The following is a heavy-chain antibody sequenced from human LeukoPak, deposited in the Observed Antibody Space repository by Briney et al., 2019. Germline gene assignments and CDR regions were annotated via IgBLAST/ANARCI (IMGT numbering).Heavy chain of an antibody. Sequence: TSETLSLTCTVSGGSISSSRYYWGWIRQPPGKGLEWIASVSYSGSTYYNPSLKSRVTISVDTSKNQFSLKLSSVTAADTAVYYCARRSCSNASCYSYYFDYWGQGTLVTVSS. CDR1: GGSISSSRYY. V-gene: IGHV4-39*01. J-gene: IGHJ4*02. CDR2: VSYSGST. CDR3: ARRSCSNASCYSYYFDY. D-gene: IGHD2-2*02.